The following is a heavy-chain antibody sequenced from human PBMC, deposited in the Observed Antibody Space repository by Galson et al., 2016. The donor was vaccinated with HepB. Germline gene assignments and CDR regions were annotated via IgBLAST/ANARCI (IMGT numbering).Heavy chain of an antibody. CDR3: ARALLIYSRVLHAFDI. D-gene: IGHD3-22*01. J-gene: IGHJ3*02. Sequence: TLSLTCTVSGGSINGGGYYWNWIRQHPGKGLEWIGYIYYSGSTYYNPSLKSRFTISLGTSKNQFSLKLSSVTAAYTAVYYCARALLIYSRVLHAFDIWGQGTVVTVSS. V-gene: IGHV4-31*03. CDR2: IYYSGST. CDR1: GGSINGGGYY.